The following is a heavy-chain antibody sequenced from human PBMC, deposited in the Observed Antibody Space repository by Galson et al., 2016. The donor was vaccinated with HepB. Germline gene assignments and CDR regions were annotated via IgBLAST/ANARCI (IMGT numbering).Heavy chain of an antibody. V-gene: IGHV1-18*01. Sequence: SVKVSCKASGYTFSSYGVTWVRQAPGQGLEWMGWISGYDGSTTYAQKFQARITMTADTSTSTAYMELRSLRSDDTAIYFCARGHPDRPNRKASDIWGQGTIVTVSS. D-gene: IGHD3-22*01. J-gene: IGHJ3*02. CDR1: GYTFSSYG. CDR2: ISGYDGST. CDR3: ARGHPDRPNRKASDI.